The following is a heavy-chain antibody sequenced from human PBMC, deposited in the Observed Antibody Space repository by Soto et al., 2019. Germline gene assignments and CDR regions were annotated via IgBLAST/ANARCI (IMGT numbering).Heavy chain of an antibody. D-gene: IGHD6-6*01. J-gene: IGHJ4*02. V-gene: IGHV3-11*06. CDR1: GFTFSDYY. CDR3: ARDYWAARCVDY. CDR2: ISSSSSYT. Sequence: GGSLRLSCAASGFTFSDYYMSWIRQAPGKGLEWVSYISSSSSYTNYADSVKGRFTISRDNAKNSLYLQMNSLRAEDTAVYYCARDYWAARCVDYWGQGTLVTVSS.